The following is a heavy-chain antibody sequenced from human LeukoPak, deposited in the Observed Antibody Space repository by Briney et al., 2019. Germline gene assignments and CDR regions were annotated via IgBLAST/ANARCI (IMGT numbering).Heavy chain of an antibody. CDR1: GYTFTSYG. D-gene: IGHD3-10*01. CDR2: IAPISGTP. J-gene: IGHJ3*01. V-gene: IGHV1-69*06. CDR3: AREGEYYAESGNLIDAADV. Sequence: ASVKVSCKASGYTFTSYGISWVRQAPGQGLEWMGGIAPISGTPVYAQKFQDRVNITADTSTNTAYMEMSSLTSEDTAMYYCAREGEYYAESGNLIDAADVWGQGTMVIVPA.